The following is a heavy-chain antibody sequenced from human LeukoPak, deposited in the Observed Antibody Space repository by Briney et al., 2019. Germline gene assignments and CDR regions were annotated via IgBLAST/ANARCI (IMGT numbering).Heavy chain of an antibody. CDR3: ARGITIFGVVYMDAFDI. CDR1: GFTFSSYW. J-gene: IGHJ3*02. Sequence: GGSLRLSCAASGFTFSSYWMSWVRQAPGKGLEWVANIKQDGSEKYYVDSVKGRFTISRDNAKNSLYLQMNSLRAEDTAVYYCARGITIFGVVYMDAFDIWGQGTMVTVSS. D-gene: IGHD3-3*01. V-gene: IGHV3-7*01. CDR2: IKQDGSEK.